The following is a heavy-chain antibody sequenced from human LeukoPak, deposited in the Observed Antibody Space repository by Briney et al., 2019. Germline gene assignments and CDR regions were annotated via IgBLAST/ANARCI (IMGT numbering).Heavy chain of an antibody. CDR2: ISSSGSTI. CDR3: VRAYHPGGWFDP. V-gene: IGHV3-11*04. CDR1: GFTFSDYY. D-gene: IGHD2-21*01. Sequence: GGSLRLSCAASGFTFSDYYMSWIRQAPGKGLEWVSYISSSGSTIYYADPVKGRFTISRDNAKNSLYLQMNSLTAEDTAVYYCVRAYHPGGWFDPWGQGTLVTVSS. J-gene: IGHJ5*02.